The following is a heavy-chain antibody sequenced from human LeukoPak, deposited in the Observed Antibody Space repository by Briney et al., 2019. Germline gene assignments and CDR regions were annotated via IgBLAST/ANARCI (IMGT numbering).Heavy chain of an antibody. J-gene: IGHJ5*02. CDR2: IYYSGST. CDR3: ARHKSILTAYYSRLCEFDP. V-gene: IGHV4-39*07. CDR1: GGSISSSSYY. D-gene: IGHD3-9*01. Sequence: SSETLSLTCTVSGGSISSSSYYWGWIRQPPGKGLEWIGSIYYSGSTYYNPSLKSRVTISVDTSKNHFSLKLSSVTAADTAVYYCARHKSILTAYYSRLCEFDPWGQGTLVTVSS.